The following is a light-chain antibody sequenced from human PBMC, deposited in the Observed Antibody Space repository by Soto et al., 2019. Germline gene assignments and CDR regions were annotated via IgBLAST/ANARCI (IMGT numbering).Light chain of an antibody. CDR2: DAS. V-gene: IGKV1-5*01. J-gene: IGKJ1*01. CDR3: QQYNSYSGT. CDR1: QSISSW. Sequence: DIQMTQSPTSLSASVGDSVSITCRASQSISSWLAWYQQKPGKAPKLLIYDASSLQSGVPSRFSGSGSGTEFTLSISSLQPDDFATYYCQQYNSYSGTFGQGTKVGIK.